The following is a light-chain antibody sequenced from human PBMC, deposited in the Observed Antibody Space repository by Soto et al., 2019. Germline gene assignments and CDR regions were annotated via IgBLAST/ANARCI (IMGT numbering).Light chain of an antibody. Sequence: EIVLTQSPGTLSLSPGERATLSCRASQSGNNNFLAWYQQKPGQAPRLLIYDASSKATGIPDKFSGSGSGTHFTLTISRLEPEVFAVYSCQQYVTSPLTFGGGTKVEIK. CDR2: DAS. J-gene: IGKJ4*02. CDR1: QSGNNNF. CDR3: QQYVTSPLT. V-gene: IGKV3-20*01.